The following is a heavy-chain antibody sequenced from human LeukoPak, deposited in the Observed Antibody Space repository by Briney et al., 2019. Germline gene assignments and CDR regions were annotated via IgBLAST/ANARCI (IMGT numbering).Heavy chain of an antibody. Sequence: PGGSLRLSCAASGFTFSDYYMSWIRQAPGKGLEWVSYISGSGSIIHYADSVKGRFTISRDNAKNSLYLQMNSLRAEDTAVYYCARAQYYYGSGSYDYFDYWGQGTLVTVSS. CDR1: GFTFSDYY. CDR3: ARAQYYYGSGSYDYFDY. CDR2: ISGSGSII. D-gene: IGHD3-10*01. V-gene: IGHV3-11*04. J-gene: IGHJ4*02.